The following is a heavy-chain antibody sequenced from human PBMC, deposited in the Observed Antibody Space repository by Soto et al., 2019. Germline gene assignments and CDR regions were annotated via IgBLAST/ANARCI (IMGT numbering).Heavy chain of an antibody. J-gene: IGHJ6*03. Sequence: EVQLLESGGGLVQPGGSLRLSCAASGSTFSSYAMSWVRQAPGKGLEWVSIISGSGGATYYADSVKGRFTISRDNSKNTLYLQMNSLTAEDTAVYYCAKVRITSYYMDVWGQGTTVTVSS. D-gene: IGHD2-2*01. CDR1: GSTFSSYA. CDR3: AKVRITSYYMDV. V-gene: IGHV3-23*01. CDR2: ISGSGGAT.